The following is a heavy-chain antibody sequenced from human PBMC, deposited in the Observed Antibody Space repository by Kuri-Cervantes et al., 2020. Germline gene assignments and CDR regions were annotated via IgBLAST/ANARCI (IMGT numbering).Heavy chain of an antibody. Sequence: ETLSLTCAASGFTFSSYWMSWVRQAPGKGLEWVANINQDGSEKYYVDSVKGRFTISRDNAKNSLYLQMNSLRAEDTAVYYCARDTSGPGYWGQGTLVTVSS. CDR1: GFTFSSYW. D-gene: IGHD6-19*01. CDR2: INQDGSEK. CDR3: ARDTSGPGY. V-gene: IGHV3-7*01. J-gene: IGHJ4*02.